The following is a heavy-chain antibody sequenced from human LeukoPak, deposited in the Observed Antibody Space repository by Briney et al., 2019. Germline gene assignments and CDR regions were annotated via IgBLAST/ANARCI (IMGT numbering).Heavy chain of an antibody. CDR1: GFTFSSHW. D-gene: IGHD6-19*01. V-gene: IGHV3-33*08. Sequence: GGSLRLSCTASGFTFSSHWMHWVRQAPGKGLEWVAVIWEDGSNINYADSVKGRFTISRDNSKNTLYLQMNSLRAEDTAVYYCARVGYNSGWYEYWGQGALVTVSS. CDR3: ARVGYNSGWYEY. J-gene: IGHJ4*02. CDR2: IWEDGSNI.